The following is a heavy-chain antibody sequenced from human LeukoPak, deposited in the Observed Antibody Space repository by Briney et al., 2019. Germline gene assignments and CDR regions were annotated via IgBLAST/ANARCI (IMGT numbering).Heavy chain of an antibody. V-gene: IGHV4-34*01. J-gene: IGHJ6*04. Sequence: SETLSLTCAVYGGSFSGYYWSWIRQPPGKGLEWIGEINHSGSTNYNPSLKSRVTISVDTSKNQFSLKLSSVTAADTAVYYCARAFARGSYYYYGMDVWGKGTTVTVSP. CDR2: INHSGST. CDR1: GGSFSGYY. CDR3: ARAFARGSYYYYGMDV. D-gene: IGHD2/OR15-2a*01.